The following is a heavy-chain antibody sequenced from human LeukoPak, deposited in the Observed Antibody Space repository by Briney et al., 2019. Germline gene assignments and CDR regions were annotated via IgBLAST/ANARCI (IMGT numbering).Heavy chain of an antibody. V-gene: IGHV4-38-2*02. CDR1: GYSISSGYY. Sequence: SETLSLTCTVSGYSISSGYYWGWIRQPPGKGLEWIGSIYHSGSTYYNPSLKSRVTISVDTSKNQFSLKLSSVTAADTAVYYCARGYGRRFDYWGQGTLVTVSS. J-gene: IGHJ4*02. CDR2: IYHSGST. D-gene: IGHD4-17*01. CDR3: ARGYGRRFDY.